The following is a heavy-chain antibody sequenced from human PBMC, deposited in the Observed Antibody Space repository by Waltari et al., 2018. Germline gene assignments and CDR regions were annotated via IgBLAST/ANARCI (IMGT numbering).Heavy chain of an antibody. V-gene: IGHV1-69*01. CDR1: GGTFSSYA. D-gene: IGHD6-19*01. CDR2: IIPIFGTA. CDR3: ARDLRSEYSSGWYSPEYFQH. J-gene: IGHJ1*01. Sequence: QVQLVQSGAEVKKPGSSVKVSCKASGGTFSSYAISWVRQAPGQGLEWMGGIIPIFGTANYAQKFQGRVTITADESTSTAYMELSSLRSEGTAVYYCARDLRSEYSSGWYSPEYFQHWGQGTLVTVSS.